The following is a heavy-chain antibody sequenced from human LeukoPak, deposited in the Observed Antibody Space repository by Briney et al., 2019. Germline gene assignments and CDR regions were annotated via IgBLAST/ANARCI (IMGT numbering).Heavy chain of an antibody. D-gene: IGHD5-24*01. Sequence: PGGSLRLSCAASGFTFSGSAMHWVRQASGKGLEWVGRIRSKANSYATAYAASVKGRFTISRDDSKNTAYLQMNSLKTADTAVYYCTRPGGWLPISDYWGQGTLVTVSS. CDR3: TRPGGWLPISDY. V-gene: IGHV3-73*01. CDR2: IRSKANSYAT. CDR1: GFTFSGSA. J-gene: IGHJ4*02.